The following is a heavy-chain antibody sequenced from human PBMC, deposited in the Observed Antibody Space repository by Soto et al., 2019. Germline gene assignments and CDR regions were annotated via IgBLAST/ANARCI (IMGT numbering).Heavy chain of an antibody. Sequence: QVQLQQWGAGLLKPSETLSLTCAVYGGSFSGYYWSWIRQPPGKGLEWIGEINHSGSTNYNPSLKSQVTISVDTSKNQFSLKLSSVTAADTAVYYCTSLNYYGSGSEIDYWGQGTLVTVSS. V-gene: IGHV4-34*01. CDR3: TSLNYYGSGSEIDY. D-gene: IGHD3-10*01. J-gene: IGHJ4*02. CDR2: INHSGST. CDR1: GGSFSGYY.